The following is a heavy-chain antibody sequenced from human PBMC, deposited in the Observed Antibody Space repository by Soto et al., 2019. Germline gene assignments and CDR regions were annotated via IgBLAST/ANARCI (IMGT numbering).Heavy chain of an antibody. V-gene: IGHV3-20*04. CDR2: IDWNGGRT. D-gene: IGHD1-26*01. Sequence: PGGSLRLSCAASGFTFDDYGMSWVRQAPGKGLEWVSGIDWNGGRTTYVDSVKGRFTISRDNAKNSLYLQMNSLRAEDTALYYCAREWGTNYYNFDYWGQGTLVTVSS. J-gene: IGHJ4*02. CDR3: AREWGTNYYNFDY. CDR1: GFTFDDYG.